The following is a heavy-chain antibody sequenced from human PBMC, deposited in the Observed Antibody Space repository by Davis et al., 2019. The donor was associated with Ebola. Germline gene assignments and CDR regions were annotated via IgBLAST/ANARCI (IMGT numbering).Heavy chain of an antibody. D-gene: IGHD3-10*01. CDR3: ARGWLLWFGESWGGMDV. Sequence: GGSLRLSCAASGFTFSDYYMSWIRQAPGKGLEWVSYISSSGSTIYYADSVKGRFTISRDTAKNSLYLQMNSLRAEDTAVYYCARGWLLWFGESWGGMDVWGQGTTVTVSS. CDR2: ISSSGSTI. V-gene: IGHV3-11*01. J-gene: IGHJ6*02. CDR1: GFTFSDYY.